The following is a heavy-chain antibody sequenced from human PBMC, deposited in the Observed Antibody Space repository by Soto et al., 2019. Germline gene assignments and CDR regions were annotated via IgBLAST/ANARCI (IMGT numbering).Heavy chain of an antibody. Sequence: SLTIPLPWTLCPSSLSSGDYNCRRLRQPPGKGLERIGYIYYSGRTSYYPYLKSRVTISVDTSKNQFSLRLSSVTAANTAVYYCAMGLSPLRYFDWVFGYWDRETRVAVSS. CDR2: IYYSGRT. D-gene: IGHD3-9*01. J-gene: IGHJ4*01. CDR3: AMGLSPLRYFDWVFGY. CDR1: PSSLSSGDYN. V-gene: IGHV4-30-4*08.